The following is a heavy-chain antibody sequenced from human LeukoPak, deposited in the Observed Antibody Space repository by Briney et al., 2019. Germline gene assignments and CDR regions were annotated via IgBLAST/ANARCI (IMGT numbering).Heavy chain of an antibody. D-gene: IGHD6-19*01. V-gene: IGHV4-4*07. Sequence: SETLSLTCTVSGGSISSYYWSWIRQPAGKGLEWIGRIYTSGSTNYNPSLKSRVTISVDTSKNQFSLKLSSVTAADTAVYYCARRGSDWGQFDYWGQGTLVTVSS. J-gene: IGHJ4*02. CDR2: IYTSGST. CDR3: ARRGSDWGQFDY. CDR1: GGSISSYY.